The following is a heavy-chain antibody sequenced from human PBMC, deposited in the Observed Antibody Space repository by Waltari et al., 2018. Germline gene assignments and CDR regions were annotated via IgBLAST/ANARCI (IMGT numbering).Heavy chain of an antibody. CDR1: GGSITSTAFS. V-gene: IGHV4-39*01. CDR2: ANDRRTT. CDR3: ATQSVLTSFGSAHPTWFDS. D-gene: IGHD3-9*01. J-gene: IGHJ5*01. Sequence: HLQLQESGPGLVKPSGTLSLTCRVSGGSITSTAFSWGWIRQPPGKGLEWIATANDRRTTYFNPSLRGRVTISVDTSKRQFSLKLTSVTAADTAVYYCATQSVLTSFGSAHPTWFDSWGQGTPVTVSS.